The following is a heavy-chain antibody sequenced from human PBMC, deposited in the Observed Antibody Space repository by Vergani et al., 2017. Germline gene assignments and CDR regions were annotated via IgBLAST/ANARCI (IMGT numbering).Heavy chain of an antibody. Sequence: QVQLVESGGGVVQPGRSLRLSCAASGFTFSSSGMHWVRQAPGKGLEWVAIIWYDESNKYYADSVKGRFTISRDNSKNTLYLQMNSLRAEDTAVYYCARGEEYCIRTSCYFDDWGHGTLVTVSS. CDR1: GFTFSSSG. CDR2: IWYDESNK. D-gene: IGHD2-2*01. J-gene: IGHJ4*01. CDR3: ARGEEYCIRTSCYFDD. V-gene: IGHV3-33*01.